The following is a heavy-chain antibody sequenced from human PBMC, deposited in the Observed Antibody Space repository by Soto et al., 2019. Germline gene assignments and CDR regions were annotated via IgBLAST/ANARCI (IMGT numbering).Heavy chain of an antibody. Sequence: QITLKESGPTLVKPTQTLTLTCTFSGFSLSTGGMGVGWIRQPPGKALEWLALIYWDGDRRYRPSLMSRVPIAKDTSKNQVVLTMTKLDPVDTATYYCVHSRCGGDCLQSYSSHYYYGMDIWGQGTTVTVSS. CDR2: IYWDGDR. D-gene: IGHD2-21*02. J-gene: IGHJ6*02. V-gene: IGHV2-5*02. CDR1: GFSLSTGGMG. CDR3: VHSRCGGDCLQSYSSHYYYGMDI.